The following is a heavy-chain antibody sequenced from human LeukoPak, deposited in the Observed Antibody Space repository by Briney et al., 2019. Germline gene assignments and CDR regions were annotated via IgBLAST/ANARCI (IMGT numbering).Heavy chain of an antibody. D-gene: IGHD6-19*01. J-gene: IGHJ4*02. CDR2: IYWNDDK. V-gene: IGHV2-5*01. CDR3: AHRVVAGTVLVFDY. Sequence: SGPTLVKPTQTLTLTCTFSGFSLSTSGVGVGWIRQPPGKALEWLALIYWNDDKRYSPSLKSRLTITKDTSKNQVVLTMTSMDPVDTATYYCAHRVVAGTVLVFDYWGQGTLVTVSS. CDR1: GFSLSTSGVG.